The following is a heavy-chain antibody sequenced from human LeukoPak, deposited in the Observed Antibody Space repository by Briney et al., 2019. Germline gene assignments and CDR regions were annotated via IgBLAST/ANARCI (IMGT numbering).Heavy chain of an antibody. CDR1: GFSFGGYA. CDR2: ISWNSGDI. V-gene: IGHV3-9*01. CDR3: VKSGGYATAIRYFDL. D-gene: IGHD2-21*02. Sequence: SLRLSCAASGFSFGGYALHWVRQAPGKGLEWVASISWNSGDIVHADSVKGRFTISRDNAKNSLYLQMDSLRTEDTALYYCVKSGGYATAIRYFDLWGRGTLVTVSS. J-gene: IGHJ2*01.